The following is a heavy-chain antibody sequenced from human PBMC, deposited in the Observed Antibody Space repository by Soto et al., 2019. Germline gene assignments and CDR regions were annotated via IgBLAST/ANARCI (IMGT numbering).Heavy chain of an antibody. J-gene: IGHJ4*02. D-gene: IGHD2-2*01. CDR2: ISSSSSTI. V-gene: IGHV3-48*01. CDR1: GFTFSSYS. CDR3: ARGVSGRVPAASIYFDY. Sequence: GGSLRLSCAASGFTFSSYSMNWVRQAPGKGLEWVSYISSSSSTIYYADSVKGRFTISRDNAKNSLYLQMNSLRAEDTAVYYCARGVSGRVPAASIYFDYWGQGTLVTVSS.